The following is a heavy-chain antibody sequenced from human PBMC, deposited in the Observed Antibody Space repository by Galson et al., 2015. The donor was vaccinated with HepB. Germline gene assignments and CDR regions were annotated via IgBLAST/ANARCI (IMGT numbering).Heavy chain of an antibody. CDR2: ISYDGSNK. V-gene: IGHV3-30*09. CDR1: GFTFITYA. CDR3: AREGPSIFYGSGSYPSDY. Sequence: SLRLSCAASGFTFITYAMHWVRQAPGKGLEWVAVISYDGSNKYYADSVKGRFAVSRDNSKSTLYLQMNSLRAADTAVYYCAREGPSIFYGSGSYPSDYWGQGTLVTVST. J-gene: IGHJ4*02. D-gene: IGHD3-10*01.